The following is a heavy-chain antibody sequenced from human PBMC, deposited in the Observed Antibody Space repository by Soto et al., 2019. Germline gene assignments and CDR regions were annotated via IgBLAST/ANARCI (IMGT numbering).Heavy chain of an antibody. CDR3: TTGTAVAKYYFDF. D-gene: IGHD5-18*01. Sequence: EVQLVESGGGLVEPGESLRLSCAASGFTFNNAWMSWVRQAPGKGLEWVGRIKSRADGETTDYAVPVKGRFTISRDDSKNTLSLQMHSLKIEVTAVYYCTTGTAVAKYYFDFWGQGTLVTVSS. J-gene: IGHJ4*02. CDR2: IKSRADGETT. V-gene: IGHV3-15*01. CDR1: GFTFNNAW.